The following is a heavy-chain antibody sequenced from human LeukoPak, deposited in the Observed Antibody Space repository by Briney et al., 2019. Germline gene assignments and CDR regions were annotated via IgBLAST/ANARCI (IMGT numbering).Heavy chain of an antibody. V-gene: IGHV1-69*13. CDR3: ARSPPGLIYMDV. J-gene: IGHJ6*03. CDR1: GGTFNSYA. Sequence: SVKVSCKASGGTFNSYAISWVRQAPGQGFEWMGGFIPIFGTANYAQKFQGRVMITADESTSTAYLDLNSLRSEDTAVYYCARSPPGLIYMDVWGKGTTVSVSS. CDR2: FIPIFGTA. D-gene: IGHD2-8*01.